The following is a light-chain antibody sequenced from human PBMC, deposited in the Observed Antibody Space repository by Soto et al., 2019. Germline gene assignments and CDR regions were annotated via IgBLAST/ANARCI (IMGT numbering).Light chain of an antibody. CDR3: KKYVGLHKWT. J-gene: IGKJ1*01. V-gene: IGKV3-20*01. Sequence: EIVLTQSPGTLSVSPGERATLSCRASQSISSSQLAWYQQKPGQAPRLLIHGVSTRDTGIPDSFSGSGSGIDFAITISRLEPEDFAVYYCKKYVGLHKWTFGQGTKVEI. CDR1: QSISSSQ. CDR2: GVS.